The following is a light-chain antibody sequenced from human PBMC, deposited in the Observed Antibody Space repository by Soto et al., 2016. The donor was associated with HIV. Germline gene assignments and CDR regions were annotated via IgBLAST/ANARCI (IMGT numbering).Light chain of an antibody. CDR2: DNT. CDR1: NIGSKS. V-gene: IGLV3-21*01. J-gene: IGLJ3*02. CDR3: QVWDSGSDQWV. Sequence: SYELTQPPSVSVAPGKTARITCGGNNIGSKSVHWYQQKPGQAPVVVVYDNTDRPSGIPERFSGSNSGNTATLTISRVEVGDEADYYCQVWDSGSDQWVFGGGSKLTVL.